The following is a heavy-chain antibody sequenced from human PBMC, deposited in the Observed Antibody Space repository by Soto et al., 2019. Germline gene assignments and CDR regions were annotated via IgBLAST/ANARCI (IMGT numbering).Heavy chain of an antibody. J-gene: IGHJ4*02. CDR3: ARRPIAAAGTTSRACFDY. CDR1: GYSFTSYW. V-gene: IGHV5-51*01. D-gene: IGHD6-13*01. Sequence: EVQLVQSGAEVKKPGESLKISCKGSGYSFTSYWIGWVRQMPGKGLEWMGIIYPGDSDTRYSPSFQGQVTISADKSIXTXXLQWSSLKASDTAMYYCARRPIAAAGTTSRACFDYWGQGTLVTVSS. CDR2: IYPGDSDT.